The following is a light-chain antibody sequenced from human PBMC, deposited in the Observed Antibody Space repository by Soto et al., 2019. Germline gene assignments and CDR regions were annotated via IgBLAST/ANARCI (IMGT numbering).Light chain of an antibody. Sequence: EVLMTQSPDTLYVSPGERVTLSCRASQSVSDNLAWYQQEPGQGPRLLVYRASTRTLGIPARFSGSESGTEFTLTISSLQSEDFAVYYCQQYNSWPITFGQGTRLEIK. J-gene: IGKJ5*01. CDR2: RAS. V-gene: IGKV3-15*01. CDR3: QQYNSWPIT. CDR1: QSVSDN.